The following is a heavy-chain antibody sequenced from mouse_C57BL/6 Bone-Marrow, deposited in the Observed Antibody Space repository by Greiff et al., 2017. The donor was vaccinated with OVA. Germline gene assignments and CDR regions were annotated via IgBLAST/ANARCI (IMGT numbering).Heavy chain of an antibody. Sequence: EVQVVESGEGLVKPGGSLKLSCAASGFTFSSYAMSWVRQTPEKRLEWVAYISSGGDYIYYADTVKGRFTISRDNARNTLYLQMSSLKSEDTAMYYCTRERDYGFAYWGQGTLVTVSA. V-gene: IGHV5-9-1*02. CDR2: ISSGGDYI. CDR1: GFTFSSYA. J-gene: IGHJ3*01. CDR3: TRERDYGFAY. D-gene: IGHD1-1*01.